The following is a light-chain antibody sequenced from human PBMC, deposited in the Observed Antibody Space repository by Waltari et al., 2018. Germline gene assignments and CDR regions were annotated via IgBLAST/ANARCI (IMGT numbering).Light chain of an antibody. CDR3: GSYTTRATHV. Sequence: QSALTQPASVSGSPGQSITIPSPGTSSDVGGYNYASWFQQHPGTTPKLIIFDVNRRPSGVSHRFSGSKSGNTASLTISGLQAEDEADYYCGSYTTRATHVFGIGTKVTVL. CDR1: SSDVGGYNY. CDR2: DVN. J-gene: IGLJ1*01. V-gene: IGLV2-14*03.